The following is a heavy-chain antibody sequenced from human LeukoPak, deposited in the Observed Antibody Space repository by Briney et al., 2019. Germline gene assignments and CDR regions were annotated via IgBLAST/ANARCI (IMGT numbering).Heavy chain of an antibody. J-gene: IGHJ5*02. CDR1: GFTFNDYY. CDR3: ATDGAGFDA. Sequence: PGGSLRLSCAASGFTFNDYYMSWIRQAPGKGLEWLSYINIGGTNTHYADSVKGRFTISRDNAKKSLYLEMNNLRAEDTAVYYCATDGAGFDAWGQGVLVTVSS. CDR2: INIGGTNT. V-gene: IGHV3-11*01.